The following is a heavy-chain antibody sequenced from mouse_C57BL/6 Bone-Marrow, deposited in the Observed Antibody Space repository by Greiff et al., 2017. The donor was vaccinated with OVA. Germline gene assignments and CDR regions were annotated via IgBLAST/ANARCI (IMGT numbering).Heavy chain of an antibody. D-gene: IGHD2-1*01. CDR1: GYTFTDYD. Sequence: VQGVESGAELVRPGASVTLSCKASGYTFTDYDMHWVKQTPVHGLEWIGAFDPETGGTDYNQKFKGKAILTADKSSRTAYMELRILTSEDSAVYYCTRSYGNYGDFDYWDQGTALTVSS. CDR2: FDPETGGT. V-gene: IGHV1-15*01. J-gene: IGHJ2*01. CDR3: TRSYGNYGDFDY.